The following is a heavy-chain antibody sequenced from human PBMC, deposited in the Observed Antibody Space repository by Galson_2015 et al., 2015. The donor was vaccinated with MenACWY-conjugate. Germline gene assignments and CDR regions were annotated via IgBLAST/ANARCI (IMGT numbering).Heavy chain of an antibody. CDR3: ARDFAFDY. J-gene: IGHJ4*02. V-gene: IGHV3-7*03. Sequence: SLRLSCAASGFTFNSYWMSWVRQAPGKGLEWVANIKQDGSEKYYVDSVKGRFTISRDNAKKSLYLQMNSLRAEDTAVYYCARDFAFDYWGQGTLVTVSS. CDR1: GFTFNSYW. CDR2: IKQDGSEK.